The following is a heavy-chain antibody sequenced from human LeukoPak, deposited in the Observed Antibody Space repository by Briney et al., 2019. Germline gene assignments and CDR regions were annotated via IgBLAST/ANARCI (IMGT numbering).Heavy chain of an antibody. CDR1: GFTLSNSA. J-gene: IGHJ4*02. D-gene: IGHD1-26*01. V-gene: IGHV3-23*01. Sequence: GGSLRLSCAASGFTLSNSAMNWVRQAPGKGLEWVSVISGSGSSDTYYADSVRGRFTISRDSSKNTLYLQMNSLRAEDTAICYCAKGPTRGYWGQGTLVTVSS. CDR2: ISGSGSSDT. CDR3: AKGPTRGY.